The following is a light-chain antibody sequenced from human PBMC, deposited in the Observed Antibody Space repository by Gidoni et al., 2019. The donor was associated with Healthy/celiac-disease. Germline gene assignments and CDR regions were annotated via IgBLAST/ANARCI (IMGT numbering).Light chain of an antibody. CDR2: GAA. J-gene: IGKJ1*01. CDR1: KSVSSN. V-gene: IGKV3-15*01. CDR3: QQYNNWPPWT. Sequence: EIVMTQFQATLFVSPGERATSSCRASKSVSSNLAWYQQKHGQAPRLLIYGAATRATGIPARFSSSGSGTKFTLTISSLQSEDFAVYYCQQYNNWPPWTFGQGTKVEIK.